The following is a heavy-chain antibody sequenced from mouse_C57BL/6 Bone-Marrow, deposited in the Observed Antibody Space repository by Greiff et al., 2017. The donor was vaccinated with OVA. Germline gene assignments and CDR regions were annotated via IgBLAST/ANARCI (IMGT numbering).Heavy chain of an antibody. J-gene: IGHJ1*03. V-gene: IGHV6-3*01. CDR1: GFTFSNYW. CDR2: IRLKSDNYAT. D-gene: IGHD1-1*01. CDR3: TYYPYWYFDV. Sequence: EVKLVESGGGLVQPGGSMKLSCVASGFTFSNYWMNWVRQSPEKGLEWVAQIRLKSDNYATHYAESVKGRFTISRDDSKSSVYLQMNNLRAEDTGIYYRTYYPYWYFDVWGTGTTVTVSS.